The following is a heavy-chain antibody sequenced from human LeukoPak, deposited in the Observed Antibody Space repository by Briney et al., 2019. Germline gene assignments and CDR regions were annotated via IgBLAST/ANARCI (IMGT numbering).Heavy chain of an antibody. V-gene: IGHV1-8*02. CDR2: MNPNSGNT. J-gene: IGHJ4*02. Sequence: GASVKVSCKASGYTFTSYDINWVRQATGQGLEWMGWMNPNSGNTGYAQKFQGRVTMTRDTSISTAYMELSRLRSDDTAVYYCARVLSYGYNYWGQGTLVTVSS. D-gene: IGHD5-18*01. CDR1: GYTFTSYD. CDR3: ARVLSYGYNY.